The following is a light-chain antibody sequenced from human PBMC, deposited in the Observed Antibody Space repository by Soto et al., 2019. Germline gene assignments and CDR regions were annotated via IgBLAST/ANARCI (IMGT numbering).Light chain of an antibody. V-gene: IGLV2-14*03. CDR1: SSDVGGYNY. Sequence: QSVLTQPASVSGSPGQSITISCTGTSSDVGGYNYVSWYQHHPGKAPKLMIYDVSNRPSGVSNRFSGSKSGNPASLTISGLQAEYEADYYCSSYTSSSTVVFGGGTKLTAL. J-gene: IGLJ2*01. CDR3: SSYTSSSTVV. CDR2: DVS.